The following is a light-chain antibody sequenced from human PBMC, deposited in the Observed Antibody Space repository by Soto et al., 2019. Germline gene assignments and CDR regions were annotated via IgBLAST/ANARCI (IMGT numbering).Light chain of an antibody. CDR1: QSVSSY. CDR3: QQYSNWPPWT. CDR2: GAS. V-gene: IGKV3-15*01. J-gene: IGKJ1*01. Sequence: EIVMTQSPATLSVSPGERATLSCRASQSVSSYLAWYQQKPGQAPRLLIHGASTRASGIPARFSASGSGTEFTLTISGLQSEDFAVYYCQQYSNWPPWTFGPGTKVDIK.